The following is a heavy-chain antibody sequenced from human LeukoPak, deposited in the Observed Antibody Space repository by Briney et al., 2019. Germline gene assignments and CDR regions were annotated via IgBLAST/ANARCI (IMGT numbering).Heavy chain of an antibody. CDR2: IYYTGST. J-gene: IGHJ4*02. V-gene: IGHV4-59*11. Sequence: KPSETLSLTCSVSGGSISDHHWSWIRQSPGKGLEWIGYIYYTGSTNYNPSLKSRVSKSVARNQFSLNLRSVTAADSAVYYCTRLSSYCSSSSCRTSQYYFDYWGQGAPVTVSS. D-gene: IGHD2-2*01. CDR3: TRLSSYCSSSSCRTSQYYFDY. CDR1: GGSISDHH.